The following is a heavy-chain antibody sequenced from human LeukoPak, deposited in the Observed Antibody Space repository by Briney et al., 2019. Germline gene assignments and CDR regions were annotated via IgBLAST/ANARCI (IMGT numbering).Heavy chain of an antibody. V-gene: IGHV5-51*01. CDR3: AILNPLGYCSGGSCYSDYMDV. CDR1: GYSFTSYW. CDR2: IYPGDSDT. Sequence: GESLKISCKGSGYSFTSYWIGWVRQMPGKGLEWMGIIYPGDSDTRYSPSFQGQVTISADKSISTAYLQWSSLKASDIAMYYCAILNPLGYCSGGSCYSDYMDVWGKGTTVTVSS. J-gene: IGHJ6*03. D-gene: IGHD2-15*01.